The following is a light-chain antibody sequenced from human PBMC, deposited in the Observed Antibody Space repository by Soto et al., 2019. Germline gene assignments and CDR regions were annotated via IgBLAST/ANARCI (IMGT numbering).Light chain of an antibody. V-gene: IGKV1-5*01. CDR2: DAS. J-gene: IGKJ1*01. CDR3: QQYNSYSST. Sequence: IQMTQSPSTQSSSVGDRVTITCRASQTISNWLAWYQQKPGKAPNLLIYDASSLESGVPSRFSGSGSGTEFTLTISSLQPDDCATYYCQQYNSYSSTFGQGTKVDIK. CDR1: QTISNW.